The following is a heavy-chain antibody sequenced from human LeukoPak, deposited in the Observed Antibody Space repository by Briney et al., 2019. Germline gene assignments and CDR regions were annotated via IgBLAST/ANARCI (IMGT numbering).Heavy chain of an antibody. D-gene: IGHD6-25*01. V-gene: IGHV3-23*01. CDR3: ARAAADAFDI. CDR2: VRGSGDST. J-gene: IGHJ3*02. CDR1: GFTFSNYA. Sequence: GGSLRLSCAASGFTFSNYAMNWVRQAPGKGLEWVSGVRGSGDSTYYADSVKGRFTISRDNSKNTLYLQMNSLRAEDTAVYYCARAAADAFDIWGQGTMVTVSS.